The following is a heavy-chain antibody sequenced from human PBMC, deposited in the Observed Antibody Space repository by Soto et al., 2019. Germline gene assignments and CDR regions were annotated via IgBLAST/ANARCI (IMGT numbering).Heavy chain of an antibody. CDR1: GFTFSSYG. D-gene: IGHD2-15*01. CDR2: ISYDGSNK. CDR3: AKDYGLVSSPPGY. J-gene: IGHJ4*02. V-gene: IGHV3-30*18. Sequence: SLRLSCAASGFTFSSYGMHWVRQAPGKGLEWVAVISYDGSNKYYADSVKGRFTISRDNSKNTLYLQMNSLRAEDTAVYYCAKDYGLVSSPPGYWGQGTLVTVSS.